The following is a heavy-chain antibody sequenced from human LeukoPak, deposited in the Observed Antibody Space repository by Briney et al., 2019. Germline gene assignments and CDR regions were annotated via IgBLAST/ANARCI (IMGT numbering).Heavy chain of an antibody. V-gene: IGHV3-33*01. CDR3: ASGGVGQLVRPGWFDP. Sequence: GRSLRLSCAASGFTFSSYGMHWVRQAPGKGLERVAVIWYDGSNKYYADSVKGRFTISRDNSKNTLYLQMNSLRAEDTAVYYCASGGVGQLVRPGWFDPWGQGTLVTVSS. CDR1: GFTFSSYG. J-gene: IGHJ5*02. CDR2: IWYDGSNK. D-gene: IGHD6-6*01.